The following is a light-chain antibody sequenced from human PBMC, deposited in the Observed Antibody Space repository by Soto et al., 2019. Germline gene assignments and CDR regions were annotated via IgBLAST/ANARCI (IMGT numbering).Light chain of an antibody. J-gene: IGKJ1*01. CDR3: EQSSNPPPT. CDR1: QTVSNSF. V-gene: IGKV3-11*01. Sequence: EIVLTQSPGTLSVSPGETATLSCRASQTVSNSFLGWYQQRPGQAPRLLIYDASNRATGIPARFSGSGSGTDFTLTTSRLEPDDLSVYYREQSSNPPPTFAQGAKVGI. CDR2: DAS.